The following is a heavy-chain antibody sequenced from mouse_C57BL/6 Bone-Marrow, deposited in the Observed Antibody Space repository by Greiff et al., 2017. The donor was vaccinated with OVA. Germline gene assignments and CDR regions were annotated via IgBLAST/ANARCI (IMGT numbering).Heavy chain of an antibody. CDR1: GYTFTDYN. CDR2: INSNNGGT. CDR3: ARGGYYAYDGGAWFAY. Sequence: VQLQQSGPELAKPGASVKIPCKASGYTFTDYNMDWVKQSHGKSLEWIGDINSNNGGTIYNQKFKGKATLTVDKSSSTAYMELRSMKSEDTAVYYCARGGYYAYDGGAWFAYWGQGTLVTVSA. D-gene: IGHD2-2*01. J-gene: IGHJ3*01. V-gene: IGHV1-18*01.